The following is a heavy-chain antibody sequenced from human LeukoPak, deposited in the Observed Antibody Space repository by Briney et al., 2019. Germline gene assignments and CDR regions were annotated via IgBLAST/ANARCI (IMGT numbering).Heavy chain of an antibody. V-gene: IGHV3-49*04. D-gene: IGHD3-10*01. CDR3: TRGDGSGSS. CDR1: GLTFGDYA. Sequence: GGSLRLSCTASGLTFGDYAMSWVRQAPGKGLEWVGFIRSKASGGTTEYAASVKGRFTISRDDSKSIAYLQMNSLKTEDTAVYYCTRGDGSGSSWGQGTLVTASS. CDR2: IRSKASGGTT. J-gene: IGHJ5*02.